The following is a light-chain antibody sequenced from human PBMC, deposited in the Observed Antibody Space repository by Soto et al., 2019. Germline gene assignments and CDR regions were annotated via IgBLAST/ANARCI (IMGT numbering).Light chain of an antibody. J-gene: IGKJ1*01. Sequence: ESVLTQSPATLSVSPGGRATLSCRASQSISDTLAWYQQKPGQAPRLLIFGASTRAAGFPDRFSGSGSGTDFTLTISRLEPEDFAVYYCQQYSSSPRTFGQGTKVDIK. V-gene: IGKV3-20*01. CDR2: GAS. CDR3: QQYSSSPRT. CDR1: QSISDT.